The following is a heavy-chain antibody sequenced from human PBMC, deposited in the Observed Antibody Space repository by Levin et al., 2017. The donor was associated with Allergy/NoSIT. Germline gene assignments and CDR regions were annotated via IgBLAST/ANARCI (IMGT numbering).Heavy chain of an antibody. D-gene: IGHD6-19*01. CDR2: ISYDGSNK. CDR3: AKRWETDSIAVALDY. Sequence: GGSLRLSCAASGFPFSNYGMHWVRQAPGKGLEWVAVISYDGSNKYYADSVKGRFTISRDNSKNTLYLQMNSLRAEDTAVYYCAKRWETDSIAVALDYWGQGTLVTVSS. J-gene: IGHJ4*02. V-gene: IGHV3-30*18. CDR1: GFPFSNYG.